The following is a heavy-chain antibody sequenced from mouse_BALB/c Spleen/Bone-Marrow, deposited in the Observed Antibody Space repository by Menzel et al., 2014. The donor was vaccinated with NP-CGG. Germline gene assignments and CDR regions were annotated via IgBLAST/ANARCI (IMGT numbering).Heavy chain of an antibody. D-gene: IGHD1-2*01. Sequence: EVQLQQSGGGLVQPGGSLKLSCAASEFDFSRYWMSWVRQAPGKGLEWIGEINPDSSTINYTPSLKDKFITSRDNAKNTLYLQMSKVRSEDTALYYCARQGYYGYSDYWGQGTTLTVSS. V-gene: IGHV4-1*02. CDR1: EFDFSRYW. J-gene: IGHJ2*01. CDR3: ARQGYYGYSDY. CDR2: INPDSSTI.